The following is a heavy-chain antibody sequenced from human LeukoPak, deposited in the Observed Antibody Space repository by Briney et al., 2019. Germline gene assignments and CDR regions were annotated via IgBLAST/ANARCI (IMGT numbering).Heavy chain of an antibody. V-gene: IGHV4-38-2*02. J-gene: IGHJ5*02. Sequence: SETLSLICAVSGYSISSGYYWGWIRQPPGKGLEWIGSMYHSGSSYYNPSLKSRITISLDTSKNQFSLELSSVTAADTAVYYCARDLYGDYLNWFDPWGQGTLVTVSS. CDR3: ARDLYGDYLNWFDP. CDR2: MYHSGSS. CDR1: GYSISSGYY. D-gene: IGHD4-17*01.